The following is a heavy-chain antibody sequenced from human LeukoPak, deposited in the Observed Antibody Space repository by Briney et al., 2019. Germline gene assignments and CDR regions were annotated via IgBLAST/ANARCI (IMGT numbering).Heavy chain of an antibody. V-gene: IGHV3-64*04. CDR1: GFTFSSYA. Sequence: GGSLRLSCSASGFTFSSYAMHWVRQAPGKGLEYVSAISSNGGSTYYADSVKGRFTISRDNSKNTLYLQMNSLRAEDTAVYYCAKGYSSGWYYGMDVWGQGTTVTVSS. CDR3: AKGYSSGWYYGMDV. CDR2: ISSNGGST. J-gene: IGHJ6*02. D-gene: IGHD6-19*01.